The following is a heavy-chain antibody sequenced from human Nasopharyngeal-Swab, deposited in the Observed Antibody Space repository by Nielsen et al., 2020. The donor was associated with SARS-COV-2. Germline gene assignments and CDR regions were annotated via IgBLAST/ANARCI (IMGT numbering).Heavy chain of an antibody. V-gene: IGHV3-30-3*01. J-gene: IGHJ4*02. D-gene: IGHD3-10*01. CDR3: ATGGDVNYFDY. CDR2: ISYQGYKK. Sequence: GGSLRLSCAASGFTFNTYGMHWVRQAPGKGLEWVAVISYQGYKKYYPDSVKGRFTISRDDPKNTLYLQMNSLRAEDTAVYFCATGGDVNYFDYWGQGTLVTVSS. CDR1: GFTFNTYG.